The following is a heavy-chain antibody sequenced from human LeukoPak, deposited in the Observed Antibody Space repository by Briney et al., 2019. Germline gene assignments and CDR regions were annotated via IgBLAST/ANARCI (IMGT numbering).Heavy chain of an antibody. Sequence: PSETLSLTCAVYGGSFSGYYWSWIRQPPGKGLEWIGEINHSGSTNYNPSLKSRVTISVDTSKNQCSLRLSSVTAADTAVYYCASSTWLVIDYWGQGTLVTVSS. CDR3: ASSTWLVIDY. CDR2: INHSGST. V-gene: IGHV4-34*01. CDR1: GGSFSGYY. J-gene: IGHJ4*02. D-gene: IGHD3-9*01.